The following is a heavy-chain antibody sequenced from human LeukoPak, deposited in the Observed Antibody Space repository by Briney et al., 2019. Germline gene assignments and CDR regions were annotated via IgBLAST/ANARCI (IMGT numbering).Heavy chain of an antibody. CDR2: IIPILGIA. Sequence: SVKVSCKASGGTFSSYTISWVRQAPGQGLEWMGRIIPILGIANYAQKFQGRVTITTDESASTAYMELSSLRSEDTAVYYCAREDSMIVVAGFDYWGQGTLVTVSS. CDR3: AREDSMIVVAGFDY. V-gene: IGHV1-69*16. D-gene: IGHD3-22*01. CDR1: GGTFSSYT. J-gene: IGHJ4*02.